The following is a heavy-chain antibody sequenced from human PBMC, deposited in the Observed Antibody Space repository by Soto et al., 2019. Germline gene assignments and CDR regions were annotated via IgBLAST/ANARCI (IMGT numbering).Heavy chain of an antibody. CDR2: IYYSGST. D-gene: IGHD3-22*01. J-gene: IGHJ5*02. CDR1: GGSISSSSYY. V-gene: IGHV4-39*01. Sequence: PLETLSLTCTVSGGSISSSSYYWGWIRQPPGKGLEWIGSIYYSGSTYYNPSLKSRVTISVDTSKNQFSLKLSSVTAADTAVYYCARADMYYYDSSGYTNWFDPWGQGTLVTVSS. CDR3: ARADMYYYDSSGYTNWFDP.